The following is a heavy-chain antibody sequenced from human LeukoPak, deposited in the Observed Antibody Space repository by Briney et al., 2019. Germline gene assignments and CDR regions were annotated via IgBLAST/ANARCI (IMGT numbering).Heavy chain of an antibody. J-gene: IGHJ4*02. CDR1: GGSISSSSYY. CDR2: IYYSGST. V-gene: IGHV4-39*07. D-gene: IGHD3-3*01. CDR3: ARGNLLYGEGPTIFGVVRSYYFDY. Sequence: SETLSLTCTVSGGSISSSSYYWGWIRQPPGKGLEWIGSIYYSGSTYYNPSLKSRVTISVDTSKNQFSLKLSSVTAADTAVYYCARGNLLYGEGPTIFGVVRSYYFDYWGQGTLVTVSS.